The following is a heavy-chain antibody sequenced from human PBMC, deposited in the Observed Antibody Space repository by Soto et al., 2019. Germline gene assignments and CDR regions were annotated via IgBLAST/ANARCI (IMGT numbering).Heavy chain of an antibody. CDR3: TRYYYESSGYYVY. CDR2: IRGETNGGTA. CDR1: GFNFANYA. J-gene: IGHJ4*02. D-gene: IGHD3-22*01. Sequence: GGSLRLSCTGSGFNFANYALTWVRQALGKGLEWVGFIRGETNGGTADYAASLKGRITISRDDSKSIAYLEINSLQTEDTAVYYCTRYYYESSGYYVYWGQGNLVTVSS. V-gene: IGHV3-49*04.